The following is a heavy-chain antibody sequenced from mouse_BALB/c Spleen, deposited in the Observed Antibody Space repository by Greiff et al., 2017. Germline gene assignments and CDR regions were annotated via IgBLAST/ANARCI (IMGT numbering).Heavy chain of an antibody. J-gene: IGHJ2*01. CDR2: IDPANGNT. CDR3: ARSDGSSPYYFDY. Sequence: EVKLVESGAELVKPGASVKLSCTASGFNIKDTYMHWVKLRPEQGLEWIGRIDPANGNTKYDPKFQGKATITADTSSNTAYLQLSSLTSEDTAVYYCARSDGSSPYYFDYWGQGTTLTVSS. V-gene: IGHV14-3*02. CDR1: GFNIKDTY. D-gene: IGHD1-1*01.